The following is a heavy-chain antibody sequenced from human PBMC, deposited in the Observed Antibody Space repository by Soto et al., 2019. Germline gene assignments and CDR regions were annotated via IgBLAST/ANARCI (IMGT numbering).Heavy chain of an antibody. V-gene: IGHV1-69*01. CDR3: ARTAPMDAGEEYYYDF. J-gene: IGHJ4*02. Sequence: QVQLVQSGAEVKKTGSSVKVSCKTSGGTFSTFGISWVRQAPGQGLEWMGGLIPFFGTAEYSQKFEDRITITADESTNTVYMDLRSLTSEDTAIYYCARTAPMDAGEEYYYDFWGQGALVTVSS. CDR2: LIPFFGTA. D-gene: IGHD3-16*01. CDR1: GGTFSTFG.